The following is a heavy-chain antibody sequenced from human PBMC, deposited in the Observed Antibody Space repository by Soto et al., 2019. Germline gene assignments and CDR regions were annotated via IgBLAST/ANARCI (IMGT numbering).Heavy chain of an antibody. D-gene: IGHD1-1*01. CDR2: ISGHNGNT. J-gene: IGHJ5*02. CDR3: VRDGQLSP. V-gene: IGHV1-18*01. Sequence: QVQLVQSGDEVKKTGASVKVSCRASGYTLTNYGISWVRQAPGQGLFWMGWISGHNGNTLYAQNVQGRITLTIDTSTNTAYMELMSLKIDDTAMYYCVRDGQLSPWGQGTLVTVSS. CDR1: GYTLTNYG.